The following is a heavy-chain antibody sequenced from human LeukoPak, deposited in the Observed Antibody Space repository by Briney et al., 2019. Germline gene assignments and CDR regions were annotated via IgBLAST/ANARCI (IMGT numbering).Heavy chain of an antibody. Sequence: SETLSLTCTVSGGSISSSSYYWGWIRQPPGKGLEWIGTIYYSGSTYYNPSLKSRVTISVDTSKNQFSLKLSSVTAADTAVYYCAREPGWRTVTTGTTGDNWFDPWGQGTLVTVSS. V-gene: IGHV4-39*07. CDR1: GGSISSSSYY. D-gene: IGHD4-17*01. CDR3: AREPGWRTVTTGTTGDNWFDP. CDR2: IYYSGST. J-gene: IGHJ5*02.